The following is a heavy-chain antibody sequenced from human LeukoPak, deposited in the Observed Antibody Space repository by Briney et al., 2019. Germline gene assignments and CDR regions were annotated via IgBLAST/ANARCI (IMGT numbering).Heavy chain of an antibody. J-gene: IGHJ4*02. D-gene: IGHD6-19*01. CDR1: GFNFIDYG. CDR2: ISGGGGAT. Sequence: GGSLRLFCTASGFNFIDYGVAWVRQAPGTGLEWVSLISGGGGATYYADSVKGRFTISRDNSKNTLYLQMNSLRAEDTAVYFCAKDPPHSGWLRDYWGQGTLVTVSS. V-gene: IGHV3-23*01. CDR3: AKDPPHSGWLRDY.